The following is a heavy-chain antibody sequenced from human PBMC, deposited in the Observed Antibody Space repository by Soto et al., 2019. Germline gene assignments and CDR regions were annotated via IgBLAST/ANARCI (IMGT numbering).Heavy chain of an antibody. CDR1: GFTFSSYE. D-gene: IGHD6-19*01. CDR2: ISSTGSTI. CDR3: ARSSGWFGYYFDS. V-gene: IGHV3-48*03. J-gene: IGHJ4*02. Sequence: GGSLRLSCADSGFTFSSYEMNWVRQAPGKGLEWVSYISSTGSTIYYADSVRGRFTISRDNAKNSPFLQMNSLRAEDSAVYYCARSSGWFGYYFDSWGQGTLVTVS.